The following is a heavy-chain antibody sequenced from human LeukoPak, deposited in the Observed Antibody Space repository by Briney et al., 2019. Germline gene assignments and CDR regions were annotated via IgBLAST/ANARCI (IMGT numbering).Heavy chain of an antibody. J-gene: IGHJ5*02. CDR2: VYYSGST. D-gene: IGHD1-20*01. V-gene: IGHV4-39*01. CDR3: ARHKRYSWNHLDWFDP. Sequence: SETLSLTCTVSNGSLTNSGYYWAWIRQPPGKGLEWLASVYYSGSTYYNPSLQSRVTLSVDASKNRFSLKVTSVTAADTAVYYCARHKRYSWNHLDWFDPWGQGILVTVSS. CDR1: NGSLTNSGYY.